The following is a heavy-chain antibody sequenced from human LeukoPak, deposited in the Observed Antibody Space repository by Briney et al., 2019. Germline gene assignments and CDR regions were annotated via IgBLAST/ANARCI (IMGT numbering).Heavy chain of an antibody. D-gene: IGHD3-10*01. CDR2: INPSGGST. Sequence: ASVKVSCKASGYTFTSYGISWVRQAPGQGLEWRGIINPSGGSTSYAQKFQGTVTMTRDTSTSTVYMELSSLRSEDTAVYYCARDPYKNYYYGSGSSYYFDYWGQGTLVTVSS. CDR3: ARDPYKNYYYGSGSSYYFDY. J-gene: IGHJ4*02. V-gene: IGHV1-46*01. CDR1: GYTFTSYG.